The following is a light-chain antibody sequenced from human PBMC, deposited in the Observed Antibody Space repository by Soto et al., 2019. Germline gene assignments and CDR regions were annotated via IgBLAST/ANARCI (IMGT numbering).Light chain of an antibody. V-gene: IGKV3-15*01. CDR2: GAS. J-gene: IGKJ4*01. Sequence: DIVMTQSPAILSVSLGERATLSCLASQSISDNLAWYQQRSGQAPRLLIYGASTRPTGVPARFSGSGSGTEFTLTISSLQSDDFAIYYCQQYKSWPPLTFGRGTKVE. CDR3: QQYKSWPPLT. CDR1: QSISDN.